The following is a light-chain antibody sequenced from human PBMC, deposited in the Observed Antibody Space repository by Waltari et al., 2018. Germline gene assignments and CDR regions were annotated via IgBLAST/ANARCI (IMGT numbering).Light chain of an antibody. CDR3: SSRNGRANEVV. Sequence: SSELTQDPAVSVALGQTVRITCQGDSLRTSYAGWYQLKPGQAPVLVMFGKDKRPSGIPDGFSGYSSGTTSSVTITGGQAEDEADYYCSSRNGRANEVVFAGGTKVTVL. CDR2: GKD. V-gene: IGLV3-19*01. J-gene: IGLJ3*02. CDR1: SLRTSY.